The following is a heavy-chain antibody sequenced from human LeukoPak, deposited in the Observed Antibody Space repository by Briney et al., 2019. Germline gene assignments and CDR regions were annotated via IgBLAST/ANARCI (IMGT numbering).Heavy chain of an antibody. V-gene: IGHV4-30-4*01. D-gene: IGHD3-22*01. CDR1: GGSISSGDYY. CDR3: ARDQNKYDSSGYYYYQYGMDV. CDR2: IYYSGST. Sequence: SQTLSLTCTVSGGSISSGDYYWTWIRQPPGKGLEWIAYIYYSGSTHYNPSLKSRVSISVDTAKNQFSLNLSSVTAADTAVYYCARDQNKYDSSGYYYYQYGMDVWGQGTTVTVSS. J-gene: IGHJ6*02.